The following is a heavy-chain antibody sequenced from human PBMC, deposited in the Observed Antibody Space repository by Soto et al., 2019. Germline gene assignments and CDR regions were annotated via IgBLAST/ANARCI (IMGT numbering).Heavy chain of an antibody. J-gene: IGHJ1*01. CDR1: GGSISSSSYY. V-gene: IGHV4-39*01. CDR2: IYYSGST. Sequence: SETLSLACTVSGGSISSSSYYWGWIRQPPGKGLEWIGSIYYSGSTYYNPSLKSRVTISVDTSKNQFSLKLSSVTAADTAVYYCASVSSSWLNRAEYFHHWGQGTLVTVSS. CDR3: ASVSSSWLNRAEYFHH. D-gene: IGHD6-13*01.